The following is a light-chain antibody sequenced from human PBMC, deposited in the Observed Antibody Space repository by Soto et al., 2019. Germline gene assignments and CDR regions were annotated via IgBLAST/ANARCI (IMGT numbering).Light chain of an antibody. CDR2: RNN. V-gene: IGLV1-47*01. J-gene: IGLJ2*01. Sequence: QPVLTQPPSASGTHGKRVTISCSGSSSNIGSNYVYWYQQLPGTAPKLLIYRNNQRPSGVPDRFSGSKSGTSASLAISGLRSEDEADYYCAAWDDSLSGVVFGGGTKLTVL. CDR1: SSNIGSNY. CDR3: AAWDDSLSGVV.